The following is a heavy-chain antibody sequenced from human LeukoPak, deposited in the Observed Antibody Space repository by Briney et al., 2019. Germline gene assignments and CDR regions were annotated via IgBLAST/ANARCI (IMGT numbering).Heavy chain of an antibody. CDR3: ARNPSRGWDFWSGYEYYFDY. CDR1: GGSISSSSYY. V-gene: IGHV4-39*07. D-gene: IGHD3-3*01. J-gene: IGHJ4*02. Sequence: NPSETLSLTCTVSGGSISSSSYYWGWIRQPPGKGLEWIGSIYYSGSTYYNPSLKSRVTISVDTSKNQFSLKLSSVTAADTAVYYCARNPSRGWDFWSGYEYYFDYWGQGTLDTVSS. CDR2: IYYSGST.